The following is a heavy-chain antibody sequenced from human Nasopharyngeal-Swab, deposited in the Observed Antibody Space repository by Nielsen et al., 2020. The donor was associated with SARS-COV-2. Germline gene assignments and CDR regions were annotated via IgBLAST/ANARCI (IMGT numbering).Heavy chain of an antibody. J-gene: IGHJ6*02. V-gene: IGHV1-69*13. Sequence: SVMVSCQASGGSFSSYAISWVRQAPGQGLEWMGGIIPIFGTANYAQKFQGRVTITADESTSTAYMELSSLRSEDTAVYYCARGTSIAVPEPPYYYGMDVWGQGTTVTVSS. CDR2: IIPIFGTA. D-gene: IGHD6-19*01. CDR1: GGSFSSYA. CDR3: ARGTSIAVPEPPYYYGMDV.